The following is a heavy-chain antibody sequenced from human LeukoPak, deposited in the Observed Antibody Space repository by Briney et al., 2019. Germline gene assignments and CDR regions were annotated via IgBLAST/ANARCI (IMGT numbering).Heavy chain of an antibody. D-gene: IGHD2-21*02. CDR3: ARDCETHCGGDPPDY. Sequence: GSLRLSCAASGFTFSSYSMNWVRQAPGKGLEWVSYISSSSSTIYYADSVKGRFTISRDNAKNSLYLQMNSLRAEDTAVYYCARDCETHCGGDPPDYWGQGTLVTVSS. CDR2: ISSSSSTI. J-gene: IGHJ4*02. CDR1: GFTFSSYS. V-gene: IGHV3-48*04.